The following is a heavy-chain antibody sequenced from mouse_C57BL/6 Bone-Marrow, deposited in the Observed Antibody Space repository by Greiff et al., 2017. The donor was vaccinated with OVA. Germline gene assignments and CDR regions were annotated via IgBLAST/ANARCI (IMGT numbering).Heavy chain of an antibody. D-gene: IGHD1-1*01. CDR1: GFNITDYY. CDR2: IDPVDGDT. Sequence: VQLQQSGAELVRPGASVKLSCTASGFNITDYYMHWVKQRPEQGLEWIGRIDPVDGDTEYAPKFQGKATMTTDTSSHTAYLQLSSLTSEDTAVYYYTTVVADWYFDVWGTGTTVTVSS. J-gene: IGHJ1*03. V-gene: IGHV14-1*01. CDR3: TTVVADWYFDV.